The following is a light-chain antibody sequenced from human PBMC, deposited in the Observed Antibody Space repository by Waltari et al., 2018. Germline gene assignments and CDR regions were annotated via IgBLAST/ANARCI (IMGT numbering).Light chain of an antibody. J-gene: IGKJ4*01. CDR3: QQSFSTPLT. CDR1: QSVENY. CDR2: GAS. Sequence: DIQVTQSPSSLSASVGDRVNITCRASQSVENYLNWYQQKPGKAPKLLIYGASSLQSRVPSRVSGSGSGTDFTLTIRNLQPEDCATYYCQQSFSTPLTFGGGTKVEIK. V-gene: IGKV1-39*01.